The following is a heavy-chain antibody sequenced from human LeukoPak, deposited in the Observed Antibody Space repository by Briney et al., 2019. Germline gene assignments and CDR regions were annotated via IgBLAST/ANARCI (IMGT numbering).Heavy chain of an antibody. J-gene: IGHJ4*02. D-gene: IGHD5-18*01. CDR3: AREVAGDVDTPMYYFDY. CDR1: GYKLTSYG. V-gene: IGHV1-18*01. CDR2: ISAYNGNT. Sequence: ASVKVSCKASGYKLTSYGISWVRQAPGQGLEGMGWISAYNGNTNYAQKVQGRATMTTDTSTSTDYMELKSLRSDDPAVYYCAREVAGDVDTPMYYFDYWGQGTLVTVSS.